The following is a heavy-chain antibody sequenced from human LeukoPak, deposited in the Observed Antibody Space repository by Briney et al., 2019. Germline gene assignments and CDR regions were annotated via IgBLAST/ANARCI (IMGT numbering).Heavy chain of an antibody. D-gene: IGHD2-2*01. CDR1: GGSISSGGYY. J-gene: IGHJ6*04. V-gene: IGHV4-31*03. CDR3: ASRSAPAAREGHYYYYGMDV. CDR2: IYYSGST. Sequence: SETLSLTCTVSGGSISSGGYYWSWIRQHPGTGLEWIGYIYYSGSTYYNPSLKSRVTISVDTSKNQFSLKLSSVTAADTAVYYCASRSAPAAREGHYYYYGMDVWGKGTTVTVSS.